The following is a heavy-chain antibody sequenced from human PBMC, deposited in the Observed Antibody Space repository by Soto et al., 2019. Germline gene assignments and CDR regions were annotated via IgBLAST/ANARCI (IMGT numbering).Heavy chain of an antibody. D-gene: IGHD4-17*01. Sequence: QVQLVQSGAEVKKLGASVEVSCKASGHTFTTYYIHWVRHAPGQGLEWMGVINPGGVSTKYAQKFQDRVTMTSDTSTSTVYMDLSSLRSEDTAVYFCARGGNGDNVGYWYFDLWGRGTQVTVSP. V-gene: IGHV1-46*01. CDR2: INPGGVST. CDR3: ARGGNGDNVGYWYFDL. CDR1: GHTFTTYY. J-gene: IGHJ2*01.